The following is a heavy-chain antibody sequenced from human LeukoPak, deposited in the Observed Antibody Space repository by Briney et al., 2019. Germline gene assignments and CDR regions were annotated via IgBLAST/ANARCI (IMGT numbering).Heavy chain of an antibody. CDR1: GFTFSSYG. CDR2: ISGSGGST. CDR3: AKDQDSYGYYYYMDV. V-gene: IGHV3-23*01. D-gene: IGHD5-18*01. Sequence: PGGSLRLSCAASGFTFSSYGMRRVRPAPGKGLEGVSAISGSGGSTYYAASVKGRFTISRDNSKTTLYLQMNSLRAEDTAVYYCAKDQDSYGYYYYMDVWGKGTTVTISS. J-gene: IGHJ6*03.